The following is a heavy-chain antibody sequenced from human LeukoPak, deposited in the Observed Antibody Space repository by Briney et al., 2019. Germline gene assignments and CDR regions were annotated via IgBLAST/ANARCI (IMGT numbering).Heavy chain of an antibody. Sequence: GGPLRLSCAASGFTFSSYAMSWVRQAPGKGLEWVSAISGSGGSTYYADSVKGRFTISRDNSKNTLYLQMNSLRAEDTAVYYCAKDRQWLNYYYYGMDVWGQGTTVTVSS. CDR2: ISGSGGST. CDR3: AKDRQWLNYYYYGMDV. CDR1: GFTFSSYA. V-gene: IGHV3-23*01. J-gene: IGHJ6*02. D-gene: IGHD6-19*01.